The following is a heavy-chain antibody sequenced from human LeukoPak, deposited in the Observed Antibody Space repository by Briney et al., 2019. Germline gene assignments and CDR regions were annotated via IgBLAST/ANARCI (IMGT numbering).Heavy chain of an antibody. J-gene: IGHJ3*02. Sequence: GGSLRLSCAASGFTFSSYAMSWVRQAPGKGLEWVSAISGSGGSTYYADSAKGRFTISRDNSKNTLYLQMNSLRAEDTAVYYCAKDPTRWGMITFGGVIVDDAFDIWGQGTMVTVSS. D-gene: IGHD3-16*02. CDR3: AKDPTRWGMITFGGVIVDDAFDI. CDR1: GFTFSSYA. CDR2: ISGSGGST. V-gene: IGHV3-23*01.